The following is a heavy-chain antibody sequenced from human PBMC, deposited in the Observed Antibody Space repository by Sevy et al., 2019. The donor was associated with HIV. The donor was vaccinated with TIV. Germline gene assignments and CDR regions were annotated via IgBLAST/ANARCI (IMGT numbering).Heavy chain of an antibody. V-gene: IGHV4-59*01. CDR1: GGSFNSYS. J-gene: IGHJ3*02. D-gene: IGHD4-17*01. CDR3: ASEKGSVTTLSAFDI. Sequence: SETLSLTCTVSGGSFNSYSWNWIRQPPGKALEWLGYIYYTGHTNYNPSLKSRVSISVDTSKTQFSLKLTSVTAADTAVYYCASEKGSVTTLSAFDIWGLGTMVTVSS. CDR2: IYYTGHT.